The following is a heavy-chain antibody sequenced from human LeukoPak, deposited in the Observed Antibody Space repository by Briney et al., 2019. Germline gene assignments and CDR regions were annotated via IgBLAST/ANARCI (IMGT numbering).Heavy chain of an antibody. CDR1: GGSFSGYY. D-gene: IGHD3-22*01. CDR3: ARGRMIAVYYFDY. Sequence: SETLSLTCAVYGGSFSGYYWSWIRQPPGKGLEWIGEINHSGSTNYNPSLKSRVTISVDTSKNQFSLKLSSGTAADTAVYYCARGRMIAVYYFDYWGQGTLVTVSS. CDR2: INHSGST. J-gene: IGHJ4*02. V-gene: IGHV4-34*01.